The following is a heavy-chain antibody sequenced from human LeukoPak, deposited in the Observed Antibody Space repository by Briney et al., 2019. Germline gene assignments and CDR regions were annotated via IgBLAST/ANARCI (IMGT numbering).Heavy chain of an antibody. CDR2: ISNDGNDK. V-gene: IGHV3-30*03. CDR1: GFTFSNYG. Sequence: QPGRSLRLSCAASGFTFSNYGMHWVRQTPGEGLEWVALISNDGNDKYYADSVKGRFTISRDNSKNTLYLQMNSLRAEDTAVYYCATRILSLVYWGQGTLVTVSS. D-gene: IGHD3-3*02. CDR3: ATRILSLVY. J-gene: IGHJ4*02.